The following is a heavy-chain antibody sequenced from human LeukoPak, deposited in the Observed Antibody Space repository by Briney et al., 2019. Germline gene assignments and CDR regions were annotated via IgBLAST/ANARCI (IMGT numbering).Heavy chain of an antibody. CDR2: IYYSGST. CDR3: ARDHSGGGATFDI. V-gene: IGHV4-39*07. J-gene: IGHJ3*02. CDR1: GGSISSSSYY. D-gene: IGHD1-26*01. Sequence: PSETLSLTCTVSGGSISSSSYYWGWIRQPPGKGLEWIGSIYYSGSTYYNPSLKSRVTISVDTSKNQFSLKLSSVTAADTAVYYCARDHSGGGATFDIWGQGTMVTVSS.